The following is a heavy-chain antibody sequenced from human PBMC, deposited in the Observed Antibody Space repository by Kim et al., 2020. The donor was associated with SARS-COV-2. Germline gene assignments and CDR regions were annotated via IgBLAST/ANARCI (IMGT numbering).Heavy chain of an antibody. CDR1: GGSISSYY. Sequence: SETLSLTCTVSGGSISSYYWSWIRQPPGKGLEWIGYIYYSGSTNYNPSLKSRVTISVDTSKNQFSLKLSSVTAADTAVYYCARDQVIGRAGSYFDYWGQGTLVTVSS. J-gene: IGHJ4*02. D-gene: IGHD3-10*01. CDR3: ARDQVIGRAGSYFDY. CDR2: IYYSGST. V-gene: IGHV4-59*01.